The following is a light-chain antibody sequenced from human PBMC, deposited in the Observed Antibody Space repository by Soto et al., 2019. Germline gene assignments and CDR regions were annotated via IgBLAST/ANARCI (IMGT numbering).Light chain of an antibody. J-gene: IGLJ1*01. CDR1: SSDVGGYNY. CDR3: NSYTSSSTYV. V-gene: IGLV2-14*01. CDR2: EVS. Sequence: QSALTQPASVSGSPGQSITISCTGTSSDVGGYNYVSWYQQHPGKAPKLMIYEVSNRPSGVSNRFSGSKSGNTASLTISGLQAEDEADYYCNSYTSSSTYVFGTGTKVNGL.